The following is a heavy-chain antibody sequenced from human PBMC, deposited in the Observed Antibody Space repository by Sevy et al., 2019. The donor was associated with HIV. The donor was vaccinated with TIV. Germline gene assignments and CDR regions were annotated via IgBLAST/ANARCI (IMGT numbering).Heavy chain of an antibody. CDR3: VRHTHFYASGTYSVYYYMDV. CDR1: GYSFSSYW. J-gene: IGHJ6*03. Sequence: GESLKISCKGSGYSFSSYWIGWVRQMPGKGLEWMGIIYPGDSETRYSPSFQGQVTISVDKSISTAYLQWSSLKASDTAMYYCVRHTHFYASGTYSVYYYMDVWGKGTTVTVSS. D-gene: IGHD3-10*01. V-gene: IGHV5-51*01. CDR2: IYPGDSET.